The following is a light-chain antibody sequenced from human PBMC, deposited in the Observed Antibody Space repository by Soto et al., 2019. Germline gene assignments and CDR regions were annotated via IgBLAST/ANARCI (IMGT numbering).Light chain of an antibody. J-gene: IGLJ3*02. CDR1: SGHRGYI. CDR3: ETWDTNTRV. V-gene: IGLV4-60*02. Sequence: QLVLTQSSSASASLGSSVKLTCTLSSGHRGYIIAWHQQQPGKAPRFLMKLEGSGSYNKGSGIPDRFSGSSSGADRYLTISNLQFEDEADYYCETWDTNTRVFGGGTKLTVL. CDR2: LEGSGSY.